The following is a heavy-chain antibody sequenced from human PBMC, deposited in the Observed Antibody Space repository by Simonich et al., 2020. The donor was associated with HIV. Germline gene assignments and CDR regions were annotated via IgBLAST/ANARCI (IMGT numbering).Heavy chain of an antibody. CDR2: INQSGIT. J-gene: IGHJ4*02. CDR1: GGSFSGYY. D-gene: IGHD2-15*01. CDR3: ARHVAGADIDY. V-gene: IGHV4-34*01. Sequence: QVQLQQWGAGLLKPAETLSLTCAVYGGSFSGYYWGWIRQPPGKGLEWIGEINQSGITNYNPSLKSRIAMSRDTSKNQSSLKLSSVTAADTAVYYCARHVAGADIDYWGQGTLVTVSS.